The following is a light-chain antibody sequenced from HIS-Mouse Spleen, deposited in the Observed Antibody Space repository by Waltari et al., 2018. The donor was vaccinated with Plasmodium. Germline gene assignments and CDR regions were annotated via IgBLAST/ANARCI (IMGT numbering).Light chain of an antibody. J-gene: IGKJ3*01. CDR1: QSVSSN. CDR3: QQYNNWSFT. CDR2: GAS. V-gene: IGKV3-15*01. Sequence: EIVMTPSPATLSVSPGARATTSCRASQSVSSNLAWYQQKPGQAPRLLIYGASTRATGIPARFSGSGSGTEFTLTISSLQSEDFAVYYCQQYNNWSFTFGPGTKVDIK.